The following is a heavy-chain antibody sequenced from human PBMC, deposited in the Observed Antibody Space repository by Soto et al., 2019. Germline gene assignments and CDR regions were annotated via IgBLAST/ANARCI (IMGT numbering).Heavy chain of an antibody. Sequence: KPSETLSLTCTVSGGSISSSSYYWGWIRQPPGKGLEWIGSIYYSGSTYYNPSLKSRVTISVDTSKNQFSLKLSSVTAADTAVYYCARHLGITMVRGANWFDPWGQGTLVTVSS. CDR2: IYYSGST. CDR3: ARHLGITMVRGANWFDP. J-gene: IGHJ5*02. D-gene: IGHD3-10*01. CDR1: GGSISSSSYY. V-gene: IGHV4-39*01.